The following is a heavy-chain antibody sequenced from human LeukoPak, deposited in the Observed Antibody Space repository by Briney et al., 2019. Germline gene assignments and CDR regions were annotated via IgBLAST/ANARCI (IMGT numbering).Heavy chain of an antibody. Sequence: SETLSLTCAVYGGSFSGYYWSWIRQPPGKGLEWIGAINHSGSTNYDPSLKSRVTISVDTSKNQFSLKLSSVTAADTAVYYCAREGRVYYYDSSGYYRGWFDPWGQGTLVTVSS. D-gene: IGHD3-22*01. CDR3: AREGRVYYYDSSGYYRGWFDP. J-gene: IGHJ5*02. V-gene: IGHV4-34*01. CDR1: GGSFSGYY. CDR2: INHSGST.